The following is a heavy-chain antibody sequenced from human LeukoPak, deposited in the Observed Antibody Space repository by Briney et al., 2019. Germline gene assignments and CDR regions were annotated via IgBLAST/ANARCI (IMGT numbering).Heavy chain of an antibody. Sequence: PGGSLRLSCAASGFTFSSYWMAWVRQAPGKELEWVANIKDDGSQKYYVDSVKGRFTISRDNAKNSLYLQMNSLRAEDTAIYYCAGYGSGSFWGQGTLVTVSS. D-gene: IGHD3-10*01. CDR2: IKDDGSQK. CDR3: AGYGSGSF. CDR1: GFTFSSYW. V-gene: IGHV3-7*01. J-gene: IGHJ4*02.